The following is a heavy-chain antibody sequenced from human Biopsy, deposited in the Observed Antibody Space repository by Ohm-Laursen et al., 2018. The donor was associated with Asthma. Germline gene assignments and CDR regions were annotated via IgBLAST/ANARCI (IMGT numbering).Heavy chain of an antibody. J-gene: IGHJ6*02. V-gene: IGHV1-69*06. D-gene: IGHD6-13*01. CDR3: ASPSSSREILYYYYNMDI. Sequence: ASVKVSCRASGGTFGNYAISWVRQAPGLGLEWMGGISPVFGSTNIAQKFQGRVTISADIFTKTAYLEVSSLRSDDTAVYYCASPSSSREILYYYYNMDIWGQGTTVTV. CDR1: GGTFGNYA. CDR2: ISPVFGST.